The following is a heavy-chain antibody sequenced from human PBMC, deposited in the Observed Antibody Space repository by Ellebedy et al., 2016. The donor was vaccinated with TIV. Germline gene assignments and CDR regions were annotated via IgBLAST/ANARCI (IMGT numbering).Heavy chain of an antibody. CDR3: ARDWEGGNGPGGFDY. CDR1: GFTVSSNY. Sequence: PGGSLRLSCAASGFTVSSNYMSRVRQAPGRGLEWVSVLYTGGSTYYADSVKGRFAISRDDSKNTVFLQMNSLRVEDTAMYYCARDWEGGNGPGGFDYWGQGTLVTVSS. V-gene: IGHV3-66*01. D-gene: IGHD1-26*01. CDR2: LYTGGST. J-gene: IGHJ4*02.